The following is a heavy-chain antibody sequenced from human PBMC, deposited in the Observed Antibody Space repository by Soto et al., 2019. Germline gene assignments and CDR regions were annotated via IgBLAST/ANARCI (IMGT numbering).Heavy chain of an antibody. V-gene: IGHV4-34*01. CDR1: GGSFSGYY. CDR2: INHSGST. D-gene: IGHD6-19*01. J-gene: IGHJ4*02. Sequence: TSETLSLTCAVYGGSFSGYYWSWIRQPPGKGLEWIGEINHSGSTNYNPSLKSRVTISVDTSKNQFSLKLSSVTAADTAVYYCARGLRQWLAPFYYWGQGTLVTVSS. CDR3: ARGLRQWLAPFYY.